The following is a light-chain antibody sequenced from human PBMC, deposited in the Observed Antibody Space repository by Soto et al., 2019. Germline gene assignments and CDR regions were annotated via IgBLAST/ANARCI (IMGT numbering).Light chain of an antibody. Sequence: QTVVTQPPSVSGAPGQRVTISCTGSNSNIGAGYDVHWYQQLPGTAPKVLIYGNNNRPSGVPDRFSGSKSGTSASLAITGLQAEDEADYYCQSYDSSLSGSGVFGTGTKVTVL. J-gene: IGLJ1*01. V-gene: IGLV1-40*01. CDR3: QSYDSSLSGSGV. CDR2: GNN. CDR1: NSNIGAGYD.